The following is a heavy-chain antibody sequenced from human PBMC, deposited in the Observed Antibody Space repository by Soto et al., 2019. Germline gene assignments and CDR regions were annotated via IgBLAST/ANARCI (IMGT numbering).Heavy chain of an antibody. V-gene: IGHV6-1*01. Sequence: SQTLSLTCAISGDSVSSNSAAWNWIRQSPSRGLEWLGRTYYRSKWYNDYAVSVKSRITINPDTSKNQFSPQLNSVTPEDTAVYYCARGLNDRSTWVRLWLVFGAFDIWGQGTMVTV. CDR1: GDSVSSNSAA. D-gene: IGHD3-3*01. CDR2: TYYRSKWYN. J-gene: IGHJ3*02. CDR3: ARGLNDRSTWVRLWLVFGAFDI.